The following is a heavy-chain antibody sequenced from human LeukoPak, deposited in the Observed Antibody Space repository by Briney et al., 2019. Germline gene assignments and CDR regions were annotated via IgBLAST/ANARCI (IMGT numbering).Heavy chain of an antibody. V-gene: IGHV3-30-3*01. CDR3: ARGWWLQLSLGLDY. D-gene: IGHD5-24*01. CDR1: GFTFSSYA. J-gene: IGHJ4*02. CDR2: ISYDGSNK. Sequence: GGSLRLSCAASGFTFSSYAMHWVRQAPGKGLEWVAVISYDGSNKYCADSVKGRFTISRDNSKNTLYLQMNSLRAEDTAVYYCARGWWLQLSLGLDYWGQGTLVTVSS.